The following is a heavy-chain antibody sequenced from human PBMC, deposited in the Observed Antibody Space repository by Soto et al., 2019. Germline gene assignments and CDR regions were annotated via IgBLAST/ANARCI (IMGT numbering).Heavy chain of an antibody. D-gene: IGHD6-19*01. CDR3: ARIQWLVHAFDI. CDR2: ISYDGSNK. V-gene: IGHV3-30-3*01. J-gene: IGHJ3*02. Sequence: GGSLRLSCAASGFTFSSYAMHWVRQAPGKGLEWVAVISYDGSNKYYADSVKGRFTISRDNSKNTLYLQMNSLRAEDTAVYYCARIQWLVHAFDIWGQGTMVTVSS. CDR1: GFTFSSYA.